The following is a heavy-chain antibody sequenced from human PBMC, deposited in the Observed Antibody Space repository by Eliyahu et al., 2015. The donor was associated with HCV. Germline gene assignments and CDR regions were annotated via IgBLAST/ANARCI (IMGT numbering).Heavy chain of an antibody. CDR1: GYSFPTYW. CDR2: INPGDSDT. CDR3: ARQELGRSGWYGFDP. J-gene: IGHJ5*02. V-gene: IGHV5-51*01. D-gene: IGHD6-19*01. Sequence: QLVQSGAEVKKPGESLKIXCKGSGYSFPTYWIDWVRQMPGRGLEWMGIINPGDSDTRYSPSFQGHVTISADKSISTAYLQWSSLKASDTAMYYCARQELGRSGWYGFDPWGQGTQVTVSS.